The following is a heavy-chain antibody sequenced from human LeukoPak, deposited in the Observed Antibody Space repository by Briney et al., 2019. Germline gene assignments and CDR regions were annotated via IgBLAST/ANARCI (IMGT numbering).Heavy chain of an antibody. Sequence: GGSLGLLHAACGLPFKRYSKNCAPHASGRGLEEGSSLSSSNSYKYYAAPEKGRFTITRDSAKNSLYLQMNSRRGEDTAVYYCARGDYYGSGTWGFDYWGQGTLVTVSS. CDR3: ARGDYYGSGTWGFDY. D-gene: IGHD3-10*01. V-gene: IGHV3-21*01. CDR1: GLPFKRYS. J-gene: IGHJ4*02. CDR2: LSSSNSYK.